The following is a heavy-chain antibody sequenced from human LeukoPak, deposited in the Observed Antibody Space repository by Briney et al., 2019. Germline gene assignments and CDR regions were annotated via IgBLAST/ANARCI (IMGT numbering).Heavy chain of an antibody. Sequence: ASVKVSCKASGYIFVTSDINWVRQATGQGLEWMGWMNPNSGNTGYAQKFQGRVTMTRNTSISTAYMELSSLRSEDTAVYYCARGRWISSGWYVFDYWGQGTLVTVSS. CDR3: ARGRWISSGWYVFDY. CDR1: GYIFVTSD. CDR2: MNPNSGNT. J-gene: IGHJ4*02. D-gene: IGHD6-19*01. V-gene: IGHV1-8*02.